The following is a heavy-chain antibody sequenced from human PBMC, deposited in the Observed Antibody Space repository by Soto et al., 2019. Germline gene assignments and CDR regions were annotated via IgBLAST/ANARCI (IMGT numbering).Heavy chain of an antibody. J-gene: IGHJ5*02. D-gene: IGHD1-1*01. Sequence: QLQLVQSGTEVKKPGSSVTVSCKASGGTFGNYAINWLRQAPGQGLQWMGDISPMFHKANYEQTFQGRVSITADESTNTVYIVLSSLRSEDTALYFCAREVEVHTTVFGAWGQGTLVTVSS. CDR3: AREVEVHTTVFGA. CDR2: ISPMFHKA. V-gene: IGHV1-69*01. CDR1: GGTFGNYA.